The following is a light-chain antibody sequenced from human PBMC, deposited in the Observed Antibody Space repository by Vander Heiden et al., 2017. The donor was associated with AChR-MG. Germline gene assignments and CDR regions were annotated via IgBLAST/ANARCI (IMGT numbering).Light chain of an antibody. V-gene: IGKV3-15*01. CDR1: QSISSL. CDR3: QQYKNWPRT. CDR2: GAS. J-gene: IGKJ1*01. Sequence: EIVMTQSPATLSVSPGERATLSCRASQSISSLLAWYQQTPGQAPRLLINGASTRATSVPARFSGSGSGTEFTLTISSLQSEDFAVYYCQQYKNWPRTFGQGTKVEIK.